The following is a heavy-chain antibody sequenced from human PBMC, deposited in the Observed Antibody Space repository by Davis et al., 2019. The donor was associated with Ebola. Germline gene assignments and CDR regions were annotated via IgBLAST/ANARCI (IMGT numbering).Heavy chain of an antibody. CDR2: ISAYNGDT. CDR3: ARDYAGAVPDY. D-gene: IGHD6-19*01. J-gene: IGHJ4*02. Sequence: ASVKVSCKASGYNFMNYGITWVRQAPGQGPEWMGWISAYNGDTNYAQKLQDRVTMTTDTSTSTAYMELRSLRSDDTAVYYCARDYAGAVPDYWGQGTLVTVST. CDR1: GYNFMNYG. V-gene: IGHV1-18*01.